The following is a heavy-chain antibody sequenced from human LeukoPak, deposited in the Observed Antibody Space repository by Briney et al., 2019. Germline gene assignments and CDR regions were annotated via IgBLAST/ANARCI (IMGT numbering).Heavy chain of an antibody. J-gene: IGHJ4*02. CDR1: GFTFDDYA. CDR3: AKCMGSGYYFVDY. V-gene: IGHV3-9*01. D-gene: IGHD3-22*01. CDR2: ISWNSGSI. Sequence: GRSLRLSCAASGFTFDDYAMHWVRQAPGKGLEWVAGISWNSGSIGYADSVKGRFTISRDNAKNSLYLQMNSLRAEDTALYYCAKCMGSGYYFVDYWGQGTLVTVSS.